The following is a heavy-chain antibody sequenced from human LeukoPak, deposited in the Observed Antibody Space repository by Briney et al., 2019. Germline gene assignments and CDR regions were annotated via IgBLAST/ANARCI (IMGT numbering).Heavy chain of an antibody. CDR2: ISYDGSNK. CDR3: AKVQDATTGYYFDY. V-gene: IGHV3-30*18. J-gene: IGHJ4*02. CDR1: GFTFSSYG. Sequence: GGSPRLSCAASGFTFSSYGMHWVRQAPGKGLEWVAVISYDGSNKYYADSVKGRFTISRDNSKNTLYLQMNSLRAEDTAVYYCAKVQDATTGYYFDYWGQGTLVTVSS. D-gene: IGHD1-14*01.